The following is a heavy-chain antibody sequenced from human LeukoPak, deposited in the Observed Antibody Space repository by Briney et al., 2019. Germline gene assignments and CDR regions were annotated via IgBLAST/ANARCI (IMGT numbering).Heavy chain of an antibody. CDR3: ARDNDRLRFLEWLPLDY. V-gene: IGHV3-30-3*01. D-gene: IGHD3-3*01. CDR2: ISYDGSNK. Sequence: PGGSLRLSCAASGFTFSSYAMHWVRQAPGKGLEWVAVISYDGSNKYYADSVKGRFTISRDNSKNTLYLQMNSLRAEDTAVYYCARDNDRLRFLEWLPLDYWGQGTLVTVSS. J-gene: IGHJ4*02. CDR1: GFTFSSYA.